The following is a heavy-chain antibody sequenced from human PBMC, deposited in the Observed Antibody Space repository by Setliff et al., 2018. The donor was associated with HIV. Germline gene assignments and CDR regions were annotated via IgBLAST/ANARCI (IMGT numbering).Heavy chain of an antibody. J-gene: IGHJ4*02. Sequence: ASVNVSCKASGYTFTDYYIHWVRQAPGQGLEWMGWIYPNTGGTNYAQKFQGRVTMTRDTSISTAYMELSRLRSDDTAVYYCARSTTADWGQGTMATVSS. D-gene: IGHD4-17*01. CDR2: IYPNTGGT. CDR3: ARSTTAD. CDR1: GYTFTDYY. V-gene: IGHV1-2*02.